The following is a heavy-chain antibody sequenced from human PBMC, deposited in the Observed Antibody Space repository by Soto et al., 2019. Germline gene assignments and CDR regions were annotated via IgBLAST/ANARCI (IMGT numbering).Heavy chain of an antibody. V-gene: IGHV3-48*01. J-gene: IGHJ6*02. CDR2: ISSSSSTI. CDR3: ARDDILTGYYLYYYGMDV. CDR1: GFTFSSYS. Sequence: EVQLVESGGGLVQPGGSLRLSCAASGFTFSSYSMNWVRQAPGKGLEWVSYISSSSSTIYYADSVKGRFTISRDNAKNSLYLQMNSLRAEDTAVYYGARDDILTGYYLYYYGMDVWGQGTTVTVSS. D-gene: IGHD3-9*01.